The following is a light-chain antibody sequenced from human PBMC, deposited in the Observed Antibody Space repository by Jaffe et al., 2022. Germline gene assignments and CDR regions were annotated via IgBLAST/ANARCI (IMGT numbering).Light chain of an antibody. Sequence: DIQMTQSPSTLSASVGDRVTITCRASQSISSWLAWYQQKPGKAPKLLIYEAFTLESGVPSRFSGSGSGTEFTLTISSLQPDDFATYYCQQYNHYWTFGQGTKVEIK. CDR2: EAF. J-gene: IGKJ1*01. V-gene: IGKV1-5*03. CDR3: QQYNHYWT. CDR1: QSISSW.